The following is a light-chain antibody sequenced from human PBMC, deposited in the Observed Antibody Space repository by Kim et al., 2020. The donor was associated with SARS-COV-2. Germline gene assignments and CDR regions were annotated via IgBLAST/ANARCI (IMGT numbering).Light chain of an antibody. V-gene: IGKV3-11*01. CDR3: QYRRT. CDR2: DAS. Sequence: PGERATLSCGTSQTVSNYLAWYQQKPGQAPGLLIYDASNRATGIPVRFSGSGSGTDFSLTISNLEPEDFAVYYCQYRRTFGQGTKVDIK. J-gene: IGKJ1*01. CDR1: QTVSNY.